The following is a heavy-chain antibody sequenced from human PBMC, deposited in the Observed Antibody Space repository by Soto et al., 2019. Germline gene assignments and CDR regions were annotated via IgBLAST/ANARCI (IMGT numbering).Heavy chain of an antibody. CDR2: IDPSDSYT. Sequence: FLNISCKGSGYSFSTYWISWVRQMPGKGLEWMGQIDPSDSYTNYSPSFRGHVTVSADKSINTAYLQWSSLKASDAAMYYCARSLYITASGEHVYYFHASAQGPLVTVSS. J-gene: IGHJ4*02. CDR3: ARSLYITASGEHVYYFHA. D-gene: IGHD3-10*01. V-gene: IGHV5-10-1*01. CDR1: GYSFSTYW.